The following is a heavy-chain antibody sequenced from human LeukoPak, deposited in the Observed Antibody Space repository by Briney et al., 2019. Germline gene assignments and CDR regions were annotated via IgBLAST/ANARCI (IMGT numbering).Heavy chain of an antibody. V-gene: IGHV3-13*04. CDR2: IGVAGDT. CDR1: GFTFSRYD. D-gene: IGHD1-26*01. Sequence: PGGSLRLSCAASGFTFSRYDMHWVRQATGKGLEWVSAIGVAGDTYYPGSVKGRFTISRENAKNSLYLQMNSLRDEDTAVYYCARVTVGAVNDYWGQGTLVTVSS. J-gene: IGHJ4*02. CDR3: ARVTVGAVNDY.